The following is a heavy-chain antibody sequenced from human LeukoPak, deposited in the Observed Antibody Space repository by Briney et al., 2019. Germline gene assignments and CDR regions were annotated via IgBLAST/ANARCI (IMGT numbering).Heavy chain of an antibody. D-gene: IGHD5-12*01. Sequence: SDTLSLTCTVSGGPISSYHWRWLRQPPGKGLEWIGYIYYSGSTNYHPSLKSRVTISVDTSKNQFSLKLSSVTAADTAVYYCAIRGYSGYVNYGMDVWGQGTTVTVSS. J-gene: IGHJ6*02. CDR1: GGPISSYH. CDR3: AIRGYSGYVNYGMDV. V-gene: IGHV4-59*08. CDR2: IYYSGST.